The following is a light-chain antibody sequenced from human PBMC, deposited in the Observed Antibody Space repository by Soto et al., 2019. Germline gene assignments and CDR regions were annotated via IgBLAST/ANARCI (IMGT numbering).Light chain of an antibody. V-gene: IGKV1-5*03. CDR2: KAS. CDR3: QHYNIYPLT. CDR1: QSISSW. Sequence: DIQMTQSPSTLSASVGDRVTITCRASQSISSWLAWYQQKPGKAPKLLIYKASSLESGVSSRFSGSGSGTEFTLTISSLQPDDFATYYCQHYNIYPLTFGGGTKVEIK. J-gene: IGKJ4*01.